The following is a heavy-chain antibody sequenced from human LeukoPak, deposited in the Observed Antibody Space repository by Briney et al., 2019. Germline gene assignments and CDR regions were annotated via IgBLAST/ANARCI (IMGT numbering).Heavy chain of an antibody. V-gene: IGHV1-2*02. CDR2: INPNSGGT. Sequence: GASVKVSCKAPGYTFTGYYMHWVRQAPGQGLEWMGWINPNSGGTNYAQKFQGRVTMTRDMSISTAYMELSRLRSDDTAVYYCAREPPSDYYDSSGYSNWFDPWGQGTLVTVSS. CDR3: AREPPSDYYDSSGYSNWFDP. J-gene: IGHJ5*02. CDR1: GYTFTGYY. D-gene: IGHD3-22*01.